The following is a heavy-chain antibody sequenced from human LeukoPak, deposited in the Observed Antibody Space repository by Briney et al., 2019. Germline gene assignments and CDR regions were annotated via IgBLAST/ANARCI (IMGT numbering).Heavy chain of an antibody. Sequence: GGSLRLSCAASGFTFSSYSMNWVRQAPGKGLEWVSSISSNSSYIYYADSVKGRFTISRDNAKNSLYLQMNSLRAEDTAVYYCARDRDDLTSDAFDIWGQGTMVTVSS. D-gene: IGHD2-21*01. J-gene: IGHJ3*02. V-gene: IGHV3-21*01. CDR2: ISSNSSYI. CDR1: GFTFSSYS. CDR3: ARDRDDLTSDAFDI.